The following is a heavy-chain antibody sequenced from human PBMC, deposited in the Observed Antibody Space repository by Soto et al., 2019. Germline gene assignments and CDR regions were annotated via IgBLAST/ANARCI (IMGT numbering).Heavy chain of an antibody. D-gene: IGHD3-22*01. V-gene: IGHV5-51*01. J-gene: IGHJ4*02. Sequence: GESLKISCEGSGYPFSYFWIAWVRQMPGKGLEWMGIIYPSDSDTRYSPSFQGQVTISADKSTNTAYLQWSSLKASDTAMYYCARSDSDSSAYFGQTGTFEYWGQGTLVTVSS. CDR1: GYPFSYFW. CDR2: IYPSDSDT. CDR3: ARSDSDSSAYFGQTGTFEY.